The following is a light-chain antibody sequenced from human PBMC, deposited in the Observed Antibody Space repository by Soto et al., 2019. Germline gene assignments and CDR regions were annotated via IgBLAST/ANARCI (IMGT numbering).Light chain of an antibody. V-gene: IGKV1-39*01. Sequence: DIQMTQSPSSLSASVGDRVTITCRASQSISSYLNWYQQKPGKAPKLLLYAASSLQSGVPSRFSGSGSGTDFNITISSLQPEDFATYYCQQSYSTPPWTFGQGTKVEIK. CDR2: AAS. CDR3: QQSYSTPPWT. CDR1: QSISSY. J-gene: IGKJ1*01.